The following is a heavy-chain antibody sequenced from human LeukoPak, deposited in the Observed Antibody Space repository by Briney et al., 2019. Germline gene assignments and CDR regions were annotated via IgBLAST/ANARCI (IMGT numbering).Heavy chain of an antibody. J-gene: IGHJ5*02. D-gene: IGHD3-16*02. CDR1: GFTFSSYA. Sequence: GSLRLSCAASGFTFSSYAMSWVREAPGKGLEWVSAISGSGGSTYYADSVKGRFTISRDNTKNTLYLQMNSLRAEDTAVYYCPKSAGSTFGGVIVIPRTPNWFDPWGQGTLVTVSS. V-gene: IGHV3-23*01. CDR3: PKSAGSTFGGVIVIPRTPNWFDP. CDR2: ISGSGGST.